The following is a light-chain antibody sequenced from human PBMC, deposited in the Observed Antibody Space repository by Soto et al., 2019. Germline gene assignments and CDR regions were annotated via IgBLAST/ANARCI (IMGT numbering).Light chain of an antibody. CDR2: DLS. CDR3: SSVTSNITYV. Sequence: QSALTQPASVPGSPGQSITISCTGTSSDVGSYKYVSWYQQHTGTAPKLLLSDLSIRPSGISDRLSCSKSGITASLTTSGLQAEDEGDYYCSSVTSNITYVFGSGTKLTVL. V-gene: IGLV2-14*03. CDR1: SSDVGSYKY. J-gene: IGLJ1*01.